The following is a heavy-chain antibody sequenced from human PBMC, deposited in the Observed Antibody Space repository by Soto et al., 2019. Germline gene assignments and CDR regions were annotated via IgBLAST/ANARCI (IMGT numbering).Heavy chain of an antibody. J-gene: IGHJ6*03. CDR3: ARERGVAPPVAGNTHYYYYMDV. Sequence: QEQLVQSGAEVKKPGASVTVSCKASGYSFTNFGVTWVRQAPGQGLEWMGWISAFNGNTHYAQNLQGRVTMPTAASTSTAYMELRSLRSDDTAVYYCARERGVAPPVAGNTHYYYYMDVWGKGTTVTVSS. CDR2: ISAFNGNT. CDR1: GYSFTNFG. V-gene: IGHV1-18*01. D-gene: IGHD6-19*01.